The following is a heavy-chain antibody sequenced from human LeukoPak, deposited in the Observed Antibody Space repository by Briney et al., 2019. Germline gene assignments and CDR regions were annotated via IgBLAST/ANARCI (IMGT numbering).Heavy chain of an antibody. V-gene: IGHV1-2*02. Sequence: ASVKVSCKASGYSFTGYYMHWVRQAPGQGLEWMGWINPNSGGTNYAQNFQGRVTMTRDTSISTAYMELSRLRSDDTAVYYCARDAADYYGSGSLHWGQGTPVTVSS. CDR3: ARDAADYYGSGSLH. CDR1: GYSFTGYY. CDR2: INPNSGGT. D-gene: IGHD3-10*01. J-gene: IGHJ4*02.